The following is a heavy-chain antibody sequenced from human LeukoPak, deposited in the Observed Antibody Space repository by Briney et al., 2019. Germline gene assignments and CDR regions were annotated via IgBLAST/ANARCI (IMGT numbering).Heavy chain of an antibody. J-gene: IGHJ4*02. V-gene: IGHV3-48*03. CDR2: ISSSGSTI. CDR3: ASPRYYDSSGYFDY. CDR1: VFTFSSYE. Sequence: PGGSLRLSCAASVFTFSSYEMNWVRQAPGKGLEWVSYISSSGSTIYYADSVKGRFTISRDNAKNSVYLQMNSLRAEDTAVYYCASPRYYDSSGYFDYWGQGTLVTVSS. D-gene: IGHD3-22*01.